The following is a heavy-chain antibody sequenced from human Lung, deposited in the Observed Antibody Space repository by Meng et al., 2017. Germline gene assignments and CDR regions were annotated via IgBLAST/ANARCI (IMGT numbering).Heavy chain of an antibody. CDR2: IYNSGST. V-gene: IGHV4-30-4*01. J-gene: IGHJ2*01. CDR1: GGSISSSNYY. CDR3: ARGQKGYFDL. Sequence: QAQLQESGPGLVKPSQTLSHTCTVSGGSISSSNYYWSWIRQPPGKGLEWSGHIYNSGSTYYNPSLKSRITISVDTSKNQFSLKLSSVTAADTAVYYCARGQKGYFDLWGRGTLVTVFS.